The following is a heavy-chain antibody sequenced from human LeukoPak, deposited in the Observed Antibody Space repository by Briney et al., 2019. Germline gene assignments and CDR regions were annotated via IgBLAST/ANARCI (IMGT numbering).Heavy chain of an antibody. D-gene: IGHD3-10*01. CDR2: IRSKAYGGTT. CDR3: TRDGVGITMVRGANNWFDP. Sequence: GGSLRLSCTASGFTFGDYAMSWFRQAPGKGLEWVGFIRSKAYGGTTEYAASVNGRFTISRDDSKSIAYLQMNSPKTEDTAVYYCTRDGVGITMVRGANNWFDPWGQGTLVTVSS. J-gene: IGHJ5*02. V-gene: IGHV3-49*03. CDR1: GFTFGDYA.